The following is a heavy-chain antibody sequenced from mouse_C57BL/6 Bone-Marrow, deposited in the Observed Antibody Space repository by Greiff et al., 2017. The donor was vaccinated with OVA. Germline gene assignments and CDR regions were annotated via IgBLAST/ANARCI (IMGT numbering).Heavy chain of an antibody. CDR2: IYPGSGNT. J-gene: IGHJ2*01. CDR3: AREGSSGSSYYFDY. Sequence: QVQLQQSGAELVRPGASVKLSCKASGYTFTDYYINWVKQRPGQGLEWIARIYPGSGNTYYNEKFKGKATLTAEKSSSTAYMQLSSLTSEDSAVYFCAREGSSGSSYYFDYWGQGTTLTVSS. V-gene: IGHV1-76*01. CDR1: GYTFTDYY. D-gene: IGHD3-2*02.